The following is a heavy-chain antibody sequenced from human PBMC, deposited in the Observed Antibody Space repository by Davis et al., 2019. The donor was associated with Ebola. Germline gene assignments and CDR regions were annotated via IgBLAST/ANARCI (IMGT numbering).Heavy chain of an antibody. CDR1: GFTFSAYY. J-gene: IGHJ6*02. D-gene: IGHD6-19*01. Sequence: PGGSLRLSCAASGFTFSAYYMSWIRQAPGKGLEWVSYISSSSSYTNYADSVKGRFTISRDNAKNSLYLQMNSLRAEDTAVYYCARDASYSSFILYGMDVWGQGTTVTVSS. V-gene: IGHV3-11*06. CDR3: ARDASYSSFILYGMDV. CDR2: ISSSSSYT.